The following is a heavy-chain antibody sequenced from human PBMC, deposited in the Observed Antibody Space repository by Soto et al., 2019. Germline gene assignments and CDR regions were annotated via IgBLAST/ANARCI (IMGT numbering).Heavy chain of an antibody. CDR1: GFTFSSYE. D-gene: IGHD6-13*01. CDR3: AKVILAAALQYYRMDV. CDR2: ISSSGSTI. J-gene: IGHJ6*02. Sequence: GGSLRLSCAASGFTFSSYEMNWVRQAPGKGLEWVSYISSSGSTIYYADSVKGRFTISRDNAKNSLYLQMNSLRAEDTAVYYCAKVILAAALQYYRMDVWGQGTMVTVSS. V-gene: IGHV3-48*03.